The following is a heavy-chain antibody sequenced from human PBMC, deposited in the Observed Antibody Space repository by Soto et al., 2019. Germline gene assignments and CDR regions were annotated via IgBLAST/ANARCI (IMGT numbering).Heavy chain of an antibody. Sequence: ASVKVSCKASGYTFNNYAIHWVRQAPGQRLEWMGWINAGSGNTKYSQRFEGRVSITRDTSASTAYMEVSSLTSEDTAVYYCACEQQLATFQHWGQGTLDTVSS. CDR2: INAGSGNT. CDR3: ACEQQLATFQH. CDR1: GYTFNNYA. J-gene: IGHJ1*01. D-gene: IGHD6-13*01. V-gene: IGHV1-3*01.